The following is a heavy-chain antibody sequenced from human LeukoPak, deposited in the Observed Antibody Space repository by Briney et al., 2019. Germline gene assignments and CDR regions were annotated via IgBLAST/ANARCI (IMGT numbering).Heavy chain of an antibody. D-gene: IGHD2-15*01. J-gene: IGHJ4*02. CDR3: ASYFVGNGGRGY. Sequence: PSETLSLTCAVYGGSFSGYYWSWIRQPPGKGLEWLGSVYDSWNNYYNPSLESRITMSVDTSKNQYSLELSSVIAADTAVYYCASYFVGNGGRGYWGQGALVTVSS. V-gene: IGHV4-34*10. CDR2: VYDSWNN. CDR1: GGSFSGYY.